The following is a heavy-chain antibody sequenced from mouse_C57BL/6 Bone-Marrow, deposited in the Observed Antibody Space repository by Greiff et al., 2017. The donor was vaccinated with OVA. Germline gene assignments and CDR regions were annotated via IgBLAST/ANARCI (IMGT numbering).Heavy chain of an antibody. J-gene: IGHJ3*01. D-gene: IGHD1-1*01. CDR2: ILPGSGST. CDR1: GYTFTGSW. Sequence: QVQLQQSGAELMKPGASVKLSCKATGYTFTGSWIEWVKQRPGHGLEWIGEILPGSGSTNYNEKFKGKATFTANTSSNTAYRQLSSLTTEDSAIYYCARYDTTDPCAYWGQGTLVTVSA. V-gene: IGHV1-9*01. CDR3: ARYDTTDPCAY.